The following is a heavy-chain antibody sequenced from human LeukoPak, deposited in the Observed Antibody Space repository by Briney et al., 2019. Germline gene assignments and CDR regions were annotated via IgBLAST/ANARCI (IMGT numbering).Heavy chain of an antibody. CDR2: INHNSGGT. CDR1: GYTFTGYY. V-gene: IGHV1-2*02. Sequence: GSVTVSCKASGYTFTGYYMHWVRQAPGQGLEWMGWINHNSGGTNYAQKFQGRVTITRDTSISTAYMELSRLRSDDTAVYYCARSYYYYYMDVWGKGTTVTVSS. CDR3: ARSYYYYYMDV. J-gene: IGHJ6*03.